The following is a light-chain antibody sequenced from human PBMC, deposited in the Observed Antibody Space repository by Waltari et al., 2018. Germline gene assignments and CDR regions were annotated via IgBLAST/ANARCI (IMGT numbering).Light chain of an antibody. Sequence: DIVLTQSPATLSLSPGERAVLSCRASQSFNNYLAWYQQKPGQAPRLLIYDASTRATGIAARFSGSGSGTDFTLTISSLEPEDSAVYYCQERSDWRGLTFGPGTKVDIK. CDR1: QSFNNY. CDR2: DAS. CDR3: QERSDWRGLT. V-gene: IGKV3-11*01. J-gene: IGKJ3*01.